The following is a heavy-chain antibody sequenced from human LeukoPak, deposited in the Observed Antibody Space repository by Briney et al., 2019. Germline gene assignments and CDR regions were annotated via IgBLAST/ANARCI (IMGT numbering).Heavy chain of an antibody. Sequence: PSETLSLTCTVSGGSISSYYWSWVRQPPGKGLEWVGYIYTSGSHNYNPSLKSRVTISVDTSKNQCSLKLSSVTAADTAVYYCARHWELLEGDYYSYYMDVWGKGTTVTVSS. J-gene: IGHJ6*03. D-gene: IGHD1-26*01. CDR3: ARHWELLEGDYYSYYMDV. V-gene: IGHV4-4*09. CDR1: GGSISSYY. CDR2: IYTSGSH.